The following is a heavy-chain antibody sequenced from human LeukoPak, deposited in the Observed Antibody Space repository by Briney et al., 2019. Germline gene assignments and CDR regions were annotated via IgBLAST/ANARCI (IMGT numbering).Heavy chain of an antibody. D-gene: IGHD2-15*01. Sequence: GTLRLSCAASGFTFSSYGMSWVRQAPGKGLEWVSAISGSGGSTYYADSVKGRFTISRDNSKNTLYLQMNSLRAEDTAVYYCAKEGGYLVNYYYYMDVWGKGTTVTISS. V-gene: IGHV3-23*01. CDR2: ISGSGGST. CDR1: GFTFSSYG. J-gene: IGHJ6*03. CDR3: AKEGGYLVNYYYYMDV.